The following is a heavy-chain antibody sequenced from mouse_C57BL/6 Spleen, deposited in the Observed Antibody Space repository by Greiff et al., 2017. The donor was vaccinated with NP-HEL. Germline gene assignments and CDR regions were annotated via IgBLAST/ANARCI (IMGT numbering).Heavy chain of an antibody. V-gene: IGHV3-6*01. J-gene: IGHJ4*01. D-gene: IGHD2-2*01. CDR3: ARDGYDRAMDY. CDR2: ISYDGSN. CDR1: GYSITSGYY. Sequence: EVQLQESGPGLVKPSQSLSLTCSVTGYSITSGYYCNWIRQFPGNKLEWMGYISYDGSNNYNPSLKNRISITRDTSKNQFFLKLNSVTTEDTATYYCARDGYDRAMDYWGQGTSVTVSS.